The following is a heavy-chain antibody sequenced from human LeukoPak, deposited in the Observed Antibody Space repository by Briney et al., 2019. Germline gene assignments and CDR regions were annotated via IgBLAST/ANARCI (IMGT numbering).Heavy chain of an antibody. CDR1: GYTFTGYY. CDR3: ARGYYDSGPYYYYMDV. D-gene: IGHD3-22*01. J-gene: IGHJ6*03. V-gene: IGHV1-69*06. Sequence: SVKVSCKASGYTFTGYYMHWVRQAPGQGLEWMGGIIPIFGTANYAQKFQGRVTITADKSTSTAYMELSSLRSEDTAVYYCARGYYDSGPYYYYMDVWGKGTTVTVSS. CDR2: IIPIFGTA.